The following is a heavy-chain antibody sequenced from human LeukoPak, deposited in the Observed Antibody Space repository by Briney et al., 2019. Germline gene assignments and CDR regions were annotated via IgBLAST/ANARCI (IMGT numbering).Heavy chain of an antibody. CDR3: ARASSDIAAADPYFDY. V-gene: IGHV1-18*01. Sequence: ASVKVSCKASGYTFTSYGISWVRQAPGQGLEWMGWISAYNGNTNYAQKLQGRVTMTTDTSTSTAYMELRSLRSDDTAVYYCARASSDIAAADPYFDYWGQGTLVTVSS. J-gene: IGHJ4*02. CDR2: ISAYNGNT. D-gene: IGHD6-13*01. CDR1: GYTFTSYG.